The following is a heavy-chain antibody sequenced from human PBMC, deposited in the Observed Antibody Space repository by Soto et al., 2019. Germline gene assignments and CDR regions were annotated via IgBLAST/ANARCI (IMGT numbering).Heavy chain of an antibody. V-gene: IGHV4-34*01. Sequence: KTSETLSLTCAVYGGSFSGYYWSWIRQPPGKGLEWIGEINHSGSTNYNPSLKSRVTISVDTSKNQFSLKLSSVTAADTAVYYCAGIAARRKGYYYYGMDVWGQGTTVTVSS. CDR3: AGIAARRKGYYYYGMDV. CDR2: INHSGST. CDR1: GGSFSGYY. J-gene: IGHJ6*02. D-gene: IGHD6-6*01.